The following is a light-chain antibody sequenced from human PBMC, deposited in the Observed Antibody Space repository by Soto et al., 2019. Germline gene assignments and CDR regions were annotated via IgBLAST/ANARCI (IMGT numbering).Light chain of an antibody. V-gene: IGLV1-40*01. CDR3: QSYDSSLSGSV. CDR1: SSNIGAGYD. Sequence: QSVLTQPPSVSGAPGQRVTISCTGSSSNIGAGYDVHWYQQLPGTAPKLLIYGNSNRPSGVPDRFSGSKSGTSASLAITGLQAEDEADYYCQSYDSSLSGSVFGGGNKPTVL. J-gene: IGLJ2*01. CDR2: GNS.